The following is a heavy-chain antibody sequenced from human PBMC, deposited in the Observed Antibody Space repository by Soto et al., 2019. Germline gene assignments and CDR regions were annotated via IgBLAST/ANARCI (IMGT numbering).Heavy chain of an antibody. CDR3: ARRAVVAVTGSLDNWLDP. CDR2: VYNSGST. CDR1: GGSIRSYN. D-gene: IGHD2-21*01. Sequence: SETLSLTCTVSGGSIRSYNWNWIRQPPGKGLEWIGYVYNSGSTNYNPSLKSRVTISVDTSKNQFSLKLNSVTAADTAVYYCARRAVVAVTGSLDNWLDPWGQGILVTVS. J-gene: IGHJ5*02. V-gene: IGHV4-59*01.